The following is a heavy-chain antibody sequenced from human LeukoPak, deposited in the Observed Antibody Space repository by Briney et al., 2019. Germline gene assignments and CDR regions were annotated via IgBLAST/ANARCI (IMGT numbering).Heavy chain of an antibody. V-gene: IGHV4-39*01. Sequence: SETLFLTCTVSGGSISSSSDYWGWIRQPPGKGLEWIGSIYYSGSTYYNPSLKSRVTISVDTSKNQFSLKLSSVTAADTAVYYCARQSWGYYGSGSYYNEDYWGQGTLVTVSS. CDR3: ARQSWGYYGSGSYYNEDY. CDR1: GGSISSSSDY. CDR2: IYYSGST. J-gene: IGHJ4*02. D-gene: IGHD3-10*01.